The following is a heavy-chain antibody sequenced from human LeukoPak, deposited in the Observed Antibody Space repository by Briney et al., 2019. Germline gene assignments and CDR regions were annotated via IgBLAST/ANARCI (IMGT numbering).Heavy chain of an antibody. J-gene: IGHJ4*02. CDR1: GFTFSSYG. Sequence: GGSLRLSCAASGFTFSSYGMHWVRQAPGKGLEWVAVIWYDGSNKYYADSVKGRFTISRDNSKNTLYLQMNSLRAEDTSVYYCARDYYGSGSSFDYWGQGTLVTVSS. CDR3: ARDYYGSGSSFDY. D-gene: IGHD3-10*01. CDR2: IWYDGSNK. V-gene: IGHV3-33*01.